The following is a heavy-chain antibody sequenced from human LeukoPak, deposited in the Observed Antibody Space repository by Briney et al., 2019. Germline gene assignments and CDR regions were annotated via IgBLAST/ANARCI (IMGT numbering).Heavy chain of an antibody. Sequence: SETLSLTCAVSGGSISSSNWWRWVRQPPGKGLEWIGEIYHSGSTNYNPSLKSRVTISVDKSKNQFSLKLSSVTAADTAVYYCARGIDYGGNSVRLDYWGQGTLVTVSS. CDR1: GGSISSSNW. D-gene: IGHD4-23*01. J-gene: IGHJ4*02. CDR3: ARGIDYGGNSVRLDY. CDR2: IYHSGST. V-gene: IGHV4-4*02.